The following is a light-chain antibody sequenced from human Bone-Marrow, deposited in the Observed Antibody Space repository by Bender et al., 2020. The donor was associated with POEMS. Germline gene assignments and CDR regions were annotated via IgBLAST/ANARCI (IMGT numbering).Light chain of an antibody. J-gene: IGLJ3*02. CDR2: EVT. CDR3: CSYAGPYTWV. Sequence: QSVLTQPRSVSGSPGQSVTISCAGSNDDIGAYNYVSWYQQHPGKGPKLIIFEVTRRPSGVSDRFVGSKSGATASLTISGLQAEDESDYYCCSYAGPYTWVFGGGTKLTVL. V-gene: IGLV2-11*01. CDR1: NDDIGAYNY.